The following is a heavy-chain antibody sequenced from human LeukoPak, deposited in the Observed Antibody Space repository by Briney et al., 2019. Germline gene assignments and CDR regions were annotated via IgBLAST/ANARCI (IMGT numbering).Heavy chain of an antibody. V-gene: IGHV3-30*02. CDR3: AKGGQLWGYNWFDP. Sequence: GGSLRLSCAASGFTFSSYGMHWVRQAPGKGLEWVAFIRYDGINKYYADSVKGRFTISRDNSKNTLYLQMNSLRAEDTAVYYCAKGGQLWGYNWFDPWGQGTLVTVSS. J-gene: IGHJ5*02. CDR1: GFTFSSYG. CDR2: IRYDGINK. D-gene: IGHD4/OR15-4a*01.